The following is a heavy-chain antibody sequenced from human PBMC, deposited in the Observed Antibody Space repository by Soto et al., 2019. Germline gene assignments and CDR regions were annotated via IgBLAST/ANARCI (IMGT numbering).Heavy chain of an antibody. J-gene: IGHJ4*02. CDR3: ASGTNGAFFVY. CDR2: INDSGST. CDR1: GGSIKSYS. D-gene: IGHD2-8*01. Sequence: PAETLSLSCSVSGGSIKSYSWSWSRQPPGEGLGWIGYINDSGSTNYNPSRKSRLTISVDTSKNEFFLRLSSLTAADTAVYSCASGTNGAFFVYWGQGILVTVSS. V-gene: IGHV4-59*08.